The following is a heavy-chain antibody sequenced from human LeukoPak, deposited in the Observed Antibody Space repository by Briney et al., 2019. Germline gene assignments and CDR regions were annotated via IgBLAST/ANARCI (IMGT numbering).Heavy chain of an antibody. CDR3: ARDLQCSGGSCFSDASGYFDY. J-gene: IGHJ4*02. V-gene: IGHV3-23*01. CDR2: ISGSGGST. Sequence: GGSLRLSCAASGFTFSSYAMSWVRQAPGKGLEWVSAISGSGGSTYYADSVKGRFTISRDNSKNTLYLQMNSLRPEDTAVYFCARDLQCSGGSCFSDASGYFDYWGQGALVTVSS. CDR1: GFTFSSYA. D-gene: IGHD2-15*01.